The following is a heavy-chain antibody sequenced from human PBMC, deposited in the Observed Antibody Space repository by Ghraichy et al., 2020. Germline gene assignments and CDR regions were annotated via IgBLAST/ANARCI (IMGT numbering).Heavy chain of an antibody. CDR1: GVSISTYY. CDR2: IHYSGNN. J-gene: IGHJ4*02. V-gene: IGHV4-59*01. D-gene: IGHD3-10*01. Sequence: SETLSLTCTVSGVSISTYYWTWIRQPPGKGLEWIGYIHYSGNNNYNPSLKSRVTISVDTSKNQFSLKLSSVTAADAAVYYCARWVQGASFYYWGQGTLVTVSS. CDR3: ARWVQGASFYY.